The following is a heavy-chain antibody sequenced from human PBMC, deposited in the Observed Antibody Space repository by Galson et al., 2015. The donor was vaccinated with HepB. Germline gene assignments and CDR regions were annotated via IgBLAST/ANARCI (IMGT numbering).Heavy chain of an antibody. D-gene: IGHD6-13*01. CDR2: IWYDGSNK. CDR1: GFTFSSYG. J-gene: IGHJ3*02. CDR3: ARHGFYSSSWYDAFDI. V-gene: IGHV3-33*01. Sequence: SLRLSCAASGFTFSSYGMHWVRQAPGKGLEWVAVIWYDGSNKNYADSVKGRFTISRDNSKNTLYLQMNSLKASDTAMYYCARHGFYSSSWYDAFDIWGQGTMVTVSS.